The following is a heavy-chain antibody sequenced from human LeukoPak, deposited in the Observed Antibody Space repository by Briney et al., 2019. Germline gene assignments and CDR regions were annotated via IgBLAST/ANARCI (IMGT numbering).Heavy chain of an antibody. D-gene: IGHD3-22*01. Sequence: GGSLRLSCAASGSTFDDYAMHWVRQAPGKGLEWVSGISWNSGSIGYADSVKGRFTISRDNAKNSLYLQMNSLRAEDMALYYCAKDMANYYDSSGYYIGAFDIWGQGTMVTVSS. CDR3: AKDMANYYDSSGYYIGAFDI. V-gene: IGHV3-9*03. CDR1: GSTFDDYA. CDR2: ISWNSGSI. J-gene: IGHJ3*02.